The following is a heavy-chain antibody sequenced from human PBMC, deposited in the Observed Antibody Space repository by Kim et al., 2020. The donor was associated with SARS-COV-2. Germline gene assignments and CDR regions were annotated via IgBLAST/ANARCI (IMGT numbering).Heavy chain of an antibody. V-gene: IGHV4-59*01. CDR3: ARDHGAYYYGSGWFDP. J-gene: IGHJ5*02. CDR2: IYYSGST. Sequence: SETLSLTCTVSGGSISSYYWSWIRQPPGKGLEWIGYIYYSGSTNYNPSLKSRVTISVDTSKNQFSLKLSSVTAADTAVYYCARDHGAYYYGSGWFDPWGQGTLVTVSS. D-gene: IGHD3-10*01. CDR1: GGSISSYY.